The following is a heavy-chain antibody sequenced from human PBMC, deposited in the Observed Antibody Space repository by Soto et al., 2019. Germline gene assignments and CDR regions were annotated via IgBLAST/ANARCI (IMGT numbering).Heavy chain of an antibody. D-gene: IGHD5-18*01. J-gene: IGHJ4*02. CDR1: VSSISTYS. Sequence: SETLSLTCTVSVSSISTYSWSCIRQPPGKGLEWIGYIDYSGNTNYNPSLKSRVTLSVDTSKNQFSLKLTSVTAADTAVYYCARSTPAMLSPKIWGQGTLVSVSS. V-gene: IGHV4-59*01. CDR2: IDYSGNT. CDR3: ARSTPAMLSPKI.